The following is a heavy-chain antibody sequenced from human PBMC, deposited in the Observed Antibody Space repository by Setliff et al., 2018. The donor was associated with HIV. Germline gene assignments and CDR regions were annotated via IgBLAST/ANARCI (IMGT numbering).Heavy chain of an antibody. V-gene: IGHV4-34*01. CDR1: GGSFSGHY. D-gene: IGHD6-13*01. Sequence: SETLSLTCAVYGGSFSGHYWSWIRQAPGKGLEWIGEINHSGSTSYNPSLSSRLTISVDTSKNQVSLRLSSVTAADTGVYYCARHRDPPGSSWIYYYYYMDLWGEGTTVTVSS. CDR3: ARHRDPPGSSWIYYYYYMDL. CDR2: INHSGST. J-gene: IGHJ6*03.